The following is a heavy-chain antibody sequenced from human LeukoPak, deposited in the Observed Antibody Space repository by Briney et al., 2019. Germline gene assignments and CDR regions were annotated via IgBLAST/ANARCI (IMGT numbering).Heavy chain of an antibody. D-gene: IGHD3-10*01. J-gene: IGHJ3*02. Sequence: PSETLSLTCTVSGGSISSGDYYWSWIRQPPGKGLEWIGYIYYSGSTYYNPSLKSRVTISVDTSKNQFSLKLSSVTAADTAVYYCARTYYYGPGVFDAFDIWGQGTMVTVSS. CDR3: ARTYYYGPGVFDAFDI. V-gene: IGHV4-30-4*01. CDR2: IYYSGST. CDR1: GGSISSGDYY.